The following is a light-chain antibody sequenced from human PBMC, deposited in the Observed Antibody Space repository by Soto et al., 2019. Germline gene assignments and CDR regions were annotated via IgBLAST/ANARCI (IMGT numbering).Light chain of an antibody. CDR1: SSDVGAYDY. CDR3: GSYTSGNPYV. CDR2: DVS. V-gene: IGLV2-14*03. Sequence: QSALTQPASVSGSLGQSITISCTGTSSDVGAYDYVSWYQQHPGKVPKLMIYDVSNRPSGVSNRFSGSKSGNTASLNISGLQAEDEAEYYCGSYTSGNPYVFGTGTQLTVL. J-gene: IGLJ1*01.